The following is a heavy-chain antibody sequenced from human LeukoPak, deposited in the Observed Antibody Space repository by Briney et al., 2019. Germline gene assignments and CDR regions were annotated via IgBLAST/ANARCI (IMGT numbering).Heavy chain of an antibody. CDR2: ISGSGGST. CDR3: AKGLGYDILTGYYPHYHYYGMDV. Sequence: PGGSLRLSCAASGFTFSSYAMSWVRQAPGKGLEWVSTISGSGGSTYYADSVKGRFTISRDISKNTLYLQMNSLRGEDTAVFYCAKGLGYDILTGYYPHYHYYGMDVWGQGTTVTVSS. V-gene: IGHV3-23*01. CDR1: GFTFSSYA. J-gene: IGHJ6*02. D-gene: IGHD3-9*01.